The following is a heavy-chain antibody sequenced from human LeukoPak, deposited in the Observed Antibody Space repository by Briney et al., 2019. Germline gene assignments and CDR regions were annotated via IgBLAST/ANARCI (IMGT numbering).Heavy chain of an antibody. V-gene: IGHV3-21*01. D-gene: IGHD2-2*01. CDR1: GFTFSSYS. CDR2: ISSSSSYI. Sequence: GGSLRLSCAASGFTFSSYSMNWVRQAPGKGLEWVSSISSSSSYIYYAGSVKGRFTISRDNAKNSLYLQMNSLRAEDTAVYYCARYCSSTSCFRYWGQGTLVTVSS. CDR3: ARYCSSTSCFRY. J-gene: IGHJ4*02.